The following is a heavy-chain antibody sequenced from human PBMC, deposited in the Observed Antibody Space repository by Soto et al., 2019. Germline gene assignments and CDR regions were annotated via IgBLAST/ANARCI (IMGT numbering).Heavy chain of an antibody. V-gene: IGHV4-34*01. D-gene: IGHD3-3*01. CDR2: INHSGST. CDR1: GGYFIGYC. J-gene: IGHJ6*02. Sequence: PSETLSLTCAVDGGYFIGYCWSWIRKNTGKGLEWIGEINHSGSTNYNPSLKSRVTISVDTSKNQFSLKLSSVTAADTAVYYCARASPYYDFWSGSIYYYGMDVWGQGTTVTVSS. CDR3: ARASPYYDFWSGSIYYYGMDV.